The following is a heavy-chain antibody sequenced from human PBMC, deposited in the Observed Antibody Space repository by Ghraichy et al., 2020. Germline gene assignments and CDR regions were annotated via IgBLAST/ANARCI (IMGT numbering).Heavy chain of an antibody. CDR2: ISEDGIKI. J-gene: IGHJ3*02. Sequence: GESLNISCVVSGLAFKDYGMDWVRQAPGKRLEWTAGISEDGIKIKYGDSVRGRFTISRDNSKNTLYLQMNDVTVEDMAVYYCAKGGHDSFDIWGQGTMVTVSS. CDR1: GLAFKDYG. V-gene: IGHV3-30*18. CDR3: AKGGHDSFDI. D-gene: IGHD3-16*01.